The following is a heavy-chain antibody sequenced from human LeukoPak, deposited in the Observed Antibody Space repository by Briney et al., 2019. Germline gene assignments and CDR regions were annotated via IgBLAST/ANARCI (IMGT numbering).Heavy chain of an antibody. CDR2: IKQDGSEK. D-gene: IGHD3-10*01. J-gene: IGHJ6*03. V-gene: IGHV3-7*04. CDR1: GFTFSSYW. CDR3: ARGIWFGEGYYFSMDV. Sequence: GGSLRLSCAASGFTFSSYWMSWVRQAPGKGLEWVANIKQDGSEKYYVDSVKGRFTISRDNAKNSLYLQMNSLRAEDTAVYYCARGIWFGEGYYFSMDVWGKGTTVTISS.